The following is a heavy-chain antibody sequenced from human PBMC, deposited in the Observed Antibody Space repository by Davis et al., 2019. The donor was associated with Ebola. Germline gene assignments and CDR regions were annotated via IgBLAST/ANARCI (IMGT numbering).Heavy chain of an antibody. CDR2: VYSSGST. D-gene: IGHD6-13*01. V-gene: IGHV4-4*07. CDR1: GDSISNYY. CDR3: ATVTYGSGWFTSGGDWFDP. Sequence: SETLSLTCSVSGDSISNYYWTWIRQPAGKGLEWIGRVYSSGSTKYNPSLKSRVTMSAATSKNQIFLRLTSVIAADTAMYYCATVTYGSGWFTSGGDWFDPWGQGTLVTVSS. J-gene: IGHJ5*02.